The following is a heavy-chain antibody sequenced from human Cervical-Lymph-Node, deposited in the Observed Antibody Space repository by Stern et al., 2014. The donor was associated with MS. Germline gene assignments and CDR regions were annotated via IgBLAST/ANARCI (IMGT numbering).Heavy chain of an antibody. V-gene: IGHV4-31*03. J-gene: IGHJ3*02. Sequence: QVQLQESGPGLVTPSQTLSLSCTVSGAPVNSGGYYWTWFRQVPGTGPERIGYIPHQGANFDNPPLKSRVTISVDTSENQVSLMLSSVTAADTAVYYCAAIGPLMEGAAFDIWGQGTLVTVSS. CDR3: AAIGPLMEGAAFDI. CDR1: GAPVNSGGYY. D-gene: IGHD3-16*01. CDR2: IPHQGAN.